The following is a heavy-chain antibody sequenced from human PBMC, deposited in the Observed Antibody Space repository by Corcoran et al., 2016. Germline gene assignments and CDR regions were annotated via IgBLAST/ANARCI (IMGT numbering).Heavy chain of an antibody. J-gene: IGHJ6*02. CDR2: INAGNGNT. Sequence: QVQLVQSGAEVKKPGASVKVSCKASGYTFTSYAMHWVRQAPGQRLEWMGWINAGNGNTKYSQKFQGRVTITRDTSASTAYMELSSRRSEDTAVLYWASVHLCITSVRVAPAHYSGMDVWCQGTTVTVSS. CDR3: ASVHLCITSVRVAPAHYSGMDV. V-gene: IGHV1-3*01. CDR1: GYTFTSYA. D-gene: IGHD3-10*01.